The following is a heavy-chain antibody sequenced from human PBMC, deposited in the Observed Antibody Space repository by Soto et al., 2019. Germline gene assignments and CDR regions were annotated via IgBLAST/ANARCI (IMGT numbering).Heavy chain of an antibody. CDR2: IKSKTDGGTT. CDR1: GFTFSNAW. V-gene: IGHV3-15*07. Sequence: EVQLVESGGGLVKPGGSLRLSCAASGFTFSNAWMNWVRQAPGKGLEWVGRIKSKTDGGTTDYAAPVKCRFTISRDDSKNTLYLQMNSLKTEDTAVYYCTTDNYYDSSGAYDAFDIWGQGTMVTVSS. CDR3: TTDNYYDSSGAYDAFDI. J-gene: IGHJ3*02. D-gene: IGHD3-22*01.